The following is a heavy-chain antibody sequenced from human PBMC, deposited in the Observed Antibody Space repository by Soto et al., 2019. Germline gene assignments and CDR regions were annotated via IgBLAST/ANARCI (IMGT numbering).Heavy chain of an antibody. CDR1: GDSVSSNSAA. CDR3: ARDAPIGGYCSGSSCLKYNWFDP. Sequence: SQTLSLTCAISGDSVSSNSAAWNWIRQSPSRGLEWLGRTYYRSKWYNDYAVSVKSRITINPDTSKNQFSLQLNSVTPEDTAVYYCARDAPIGGYCSGSSCLKYNWFDPWGQGTLVTVSS. CDR2: TYYRSKWYN. D-gene: IGHD2-15*01. J-gene: IGHJ5*02. V-gene: IGHV6-1*01.